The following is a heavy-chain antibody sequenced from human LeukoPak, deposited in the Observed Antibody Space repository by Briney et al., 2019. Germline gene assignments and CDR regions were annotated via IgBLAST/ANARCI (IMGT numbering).Heavy chain of an antibody. J-gene: IGHJ4*02. CDR1: GFTLSNHW. Sequence: PGGSLRLSCAASGFTLSNHWMTWVRQVPGRGPEWVANVNRDGSETYYLDSVKGRFTISRDNSKNTLYLQMNSLRAEDTAVYYCARVSEYSSGWYHKEAPYYFDYWGQGTLVTVSS. D-gene: IGHD6-19*01. CDR2: VNRDGSET. CDR3: ARVSEYSSGWYHKEAPYYFDY. V-gene: IGHV3-7*03.